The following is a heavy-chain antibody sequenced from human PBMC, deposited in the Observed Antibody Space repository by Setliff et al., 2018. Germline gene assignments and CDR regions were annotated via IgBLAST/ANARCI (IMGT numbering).Heavy chain of an antibody. CDR2: ISHSGSA. CDR1: GGSFSTYF. V-gene: IGHV4-34*01. J-gene: IGHJ3*02. CDR3: ARRWNFGPYGSGIHDGFDM. D-gene: IGHD3-10*01. Sequence: SETLSLTCAVYGGSFSTYFWSWIRQPPGKGLEWIGEISHSGSANYNPSLKSRVTISVDTSKNQFSLKLNSVTAADTAVYYCARRWNFGPYGSGIHDGFDMWGQGTMVTVSS.